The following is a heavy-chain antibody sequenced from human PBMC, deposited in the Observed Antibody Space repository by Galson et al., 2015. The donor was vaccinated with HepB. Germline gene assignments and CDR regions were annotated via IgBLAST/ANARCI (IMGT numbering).Heavy chain of an antibody. J-gene: IGHJ6*02. CDR3: ATGQHYDILTGSYYYYYYNMDV. CDR2: FDPEDGKI. V-gene: IGHV1-24*01. Sequence: SVKVSCKVSGYGLTELSMHWVRQAPGKGLEWMGGFDPEDGKIIYAQKFRGRVTMTDDTSTETAYMELSSLRSEDTAVYYCATGQHYDILTGSYYYYYYNMDVWGQGTTVIVSS. D-gene: IGHD3-9*01. CDR1: GYGLTELS.